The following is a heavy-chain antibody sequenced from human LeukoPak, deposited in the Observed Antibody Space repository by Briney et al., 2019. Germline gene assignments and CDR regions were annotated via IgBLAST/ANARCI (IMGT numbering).Heavy chain of an antibody. J-gene: IGHJ4*02. D-gene: IGHD2-15*01. CDR3: ARDGYCSGGSCPFDY. V-gene: IGHV3-21*01. Sequence: GGSLRLSCAASGFTFSSYSMNWVRQAPGKGLEWVSSISSSSSYIYYADSVKGRFTISRDNAKNSLYLQMNSLRAEGTAVYYCARDGYCSGGSCPFDYWGQGTLVTVSS. CDR1: GFTFSSYS. CDR2: ISSSSSYI.